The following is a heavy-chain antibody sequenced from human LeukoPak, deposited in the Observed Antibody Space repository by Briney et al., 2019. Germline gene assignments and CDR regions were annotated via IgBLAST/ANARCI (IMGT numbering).Heavy chain of an antibody. D-gene: IGHD5-12*01. J-gene: IGHJ4*02. CDR2: IHSGGTT. Sequence: GGSLRLSCAASGFTVSNNYMSWVRQAPGKGLEWVSVIHSGGTTNYADSVRGRFTISRDNSKTTVYLHMNSLRAEDTAVYYCARDSDSGYGPFASWGQGTLATVSS. V-gene: IGHV3-53*01. CDR1: GFTVSNNY. CDR3: ARDSDSGYGPFAS.